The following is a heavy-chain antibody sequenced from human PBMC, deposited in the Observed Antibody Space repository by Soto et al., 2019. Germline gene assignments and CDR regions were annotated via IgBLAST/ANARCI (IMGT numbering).Heavy chain of an antibody. CDR1: GFTFSSYA. V-gene: IGHV3-30-3*01. J-gene: IGHJ6*02. CDR2: ISYDGSNK. CDR3: ARDFDHYYGMDV. Sequence: QVQLVESRGGLVQPGRSLRLSCAASGFTFSSYAMHWVRQAPGKGLEWVAVISYDGSNKYYADSVKGRFTISRDNSKNTLYLQMNSLRAEDTAVYYCARDFDHYYGMDVWGQGTTVTVSS.